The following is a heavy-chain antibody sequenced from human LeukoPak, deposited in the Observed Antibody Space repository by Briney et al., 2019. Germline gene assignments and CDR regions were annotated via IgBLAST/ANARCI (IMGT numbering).Heavy chain of an antibody. J-gene: IGHJ5*02. CDR2: ISAYNGNT. CDR3: ARAPLMITFSANWFDP. CDR1: GYTFTSYG. V-gene: IGHV1-18*01. Sequence: ASVKVSCKASGYTFTSYGISWVRQAPGQGLEWMGWISAYNGNTNYAQKLQGRVTMTTDTSTSTAYMELRSLRSDDTAVYYCARAPLMITFSANWFDPWGQGTLVTVSS. D-gene: IGHD3-16*01.